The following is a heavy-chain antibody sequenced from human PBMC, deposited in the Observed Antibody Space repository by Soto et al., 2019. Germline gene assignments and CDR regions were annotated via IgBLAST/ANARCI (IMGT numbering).Heavy chain of an antibody. CDR2: IIPIFGTA. V-gene: IGHV1-69*13. Sequence: GASVKVSCKASGGTFSSYAISWVRQAPGQGLEWMGGIIPIFGTANYAQKFQGRVTITADESTSTAYMELSSLRSEDTAVYYCARDPYDSSGRGSLDWGQGTTVTVSS. J-gene: IGHJ6*02. D-gene: IGHD3-22*01. CDR3: ARDPYDSSGRGSLD. CDR1: GGTFSSYA.